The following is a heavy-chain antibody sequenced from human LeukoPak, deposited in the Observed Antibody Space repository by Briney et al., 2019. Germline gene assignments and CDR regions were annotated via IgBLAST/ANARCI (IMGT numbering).Heavy chain of an antibody. CDR3: ARDRDSGYNDPGTVRNWFDP. J-gene: IGHJ5*02. CDR1: GYTFTSYG. D-gene: IGHD5-12*01. V-gene: IGHV1-18*01. CDR2: ISAYNGNT. Sequence: GASVKVSCKASGYTFTSYGISWVRQAPGQGLEWMGWISAYNGNTNYAQKLQGRVTMTTDTSTSTAYMELRSLRSDDTAVYYCARDRDSGYNDPGTVRNWFDPWGQGTLVTVSS.